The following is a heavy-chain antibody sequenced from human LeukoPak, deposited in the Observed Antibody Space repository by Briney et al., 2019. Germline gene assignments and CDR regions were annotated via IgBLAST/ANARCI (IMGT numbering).Heavy chain of an antibody. V-gene: IGHV3-33*01. Sequence: GGSLRLSCAASGFTFSSYGMHWVRQAPGKGLEWVAVIWYDGSNKYYADSVKGRFTISRDNSKNTLYLQMNSLRAEDTAVYYCARGAYYYDSSAEGGAFDIWGQGTMVSVSS. CDR2: IWYDGSNK. CDR1: GFTFSSYG. J-gene: IGHJ3*02. CDR3: ARGAYYYDSSAEGGAFDI. D-gene: IGHD3-22*01.